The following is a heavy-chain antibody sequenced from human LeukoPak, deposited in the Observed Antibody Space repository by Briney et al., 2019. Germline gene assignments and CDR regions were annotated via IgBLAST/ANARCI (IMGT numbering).Heavy chain of an antibody. CDR3: ARGGARLRLGYCSGGSCYPIY. CDR2: T. Sequence: TNYNPSLKSRVTISVDTSKNQFSLKLSSVTAADTAVYYCARGGARLRLGYCSGGSCYPIYWGQGTLVTVSS. D-gene: IGHD2-15*01. V-gene: IGHV4-34*01. J-gene: IGHJ4*02.